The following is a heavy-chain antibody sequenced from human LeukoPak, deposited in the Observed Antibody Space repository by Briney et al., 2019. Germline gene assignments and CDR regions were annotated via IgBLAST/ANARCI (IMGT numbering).Heavy chain of an antibody. D-gene: IGHD3-10*01. Sequence: GGSLRLSCVASAFSFSSKWMSWVRQAPGKGLEWVASIKEDGSEKYCVESVKGRFTISRDNTKNLLYMQMKSLRVEDTAIYYCARGGIINPFDMWGQGTVVTVSP. CDR1: AFSFSSKW. V-gene: IGHV3-7*01. CDR2: IKEDGSEK. CDR3: ARGGIINPFDM. J-gene: IGHJ3*02.